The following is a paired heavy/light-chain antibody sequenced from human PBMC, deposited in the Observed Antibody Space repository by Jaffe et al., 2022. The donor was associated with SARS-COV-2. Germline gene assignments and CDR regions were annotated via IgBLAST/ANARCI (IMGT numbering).Heavy chain of an antibody. CDR2: IYYTGST. J-gene: IGHJ6*02. CDR3: ARDFRDRSSWYGMDV. V-gene: IGHV4-59*01. Sequence: QVQLQESGPGLVKPSETLSLTCTVSGGSIRHYYWSWIRQPPGKGLEWIGYIYYTGSTNDNPSLKSRVTISVDTSKNQFSLKLSSVTAADTAVYYCARDFRDRSSWYGMDVWGQGTTVTVSS. D-gene: IGHD6-13*01. CDR1: GGSIRHYY.
Light chain of an antibody. J-gene: IGKJ3*01. CDR2: KAS. V-gene: IGKV1-5*03. Sequence: DIQMTQSPSTLSASVGDRVTITCRASQSISSWLAWYQQKPGKAPKLLIYKASTLESGVPSRFSGSGSGTEFTLTISSLQPDDFATYYCQQYNSVFGPGTKVDIK. CDR1: QSISSW. CDR3: QQYNSV.